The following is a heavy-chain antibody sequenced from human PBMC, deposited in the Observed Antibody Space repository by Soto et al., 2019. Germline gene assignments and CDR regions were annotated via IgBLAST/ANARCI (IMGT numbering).Heavy chain of an antibody. Sequence: PGGSLRLSCAASGFTFSSYAMSWVRQAPGKGLEWVSAISGSGGSTYYADSVKGRFTISRDNSKNTLYLQMNSLRAEDTAVYYCAEYILWGSGSYYRYFPRWGQGTLVTVSS. J-gene: IGHJ1*01. CDR1: GFTFSSYA. CDR3: AEYILWGSGSYYRYFPR. V-gene: IGHV3-23*01. CDR2: ISGSGGST. D-gene: IGHD3-10*01.